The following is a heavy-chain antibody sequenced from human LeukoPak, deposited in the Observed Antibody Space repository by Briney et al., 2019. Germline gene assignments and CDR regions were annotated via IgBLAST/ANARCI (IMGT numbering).Heavy chain of an antibody. Sequence: PGGSLRLSCAASGFTFSSYWMSWVRQAPGKGLEGVANIKQDGREKYYVDSVKGRFTISRDNAKNSLYLQMNSLRAEDTAVYYCARESPDRDRGVIHTESKYYYYTDVWGKGTTVTISS. CDR3: ARESPDRDRGVIHTESKYYYYTDV. CDR2: IKQDGREK. D-gene: IGHD3-10*01. V-gene: IGHV3-7*03. CDR1: GFTFSSYW. J-gene: IGHJ6*03.